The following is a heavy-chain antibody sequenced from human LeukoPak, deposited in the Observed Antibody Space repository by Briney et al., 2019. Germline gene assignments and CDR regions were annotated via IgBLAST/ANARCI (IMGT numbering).Heavy chain of an antibody. D-gene: IGHD3-16*02. J-gene: IGHJ4*02. CDR2: IYNSGNT. CDR1: GGSINSYY. CDR3: ARYDVWGSYRAFDY. V-gene: IGHV4-59*08. Sequence: SETLSLTCTVSGGSINSYYWTWIRQPPGKGLEWIGNIYNSGNTNYNPSLKSRVTISVDTSKNQFSLKLSSVTAADTAVYYCARYDVWGSYRAFDYWGQGTLVTVSS.